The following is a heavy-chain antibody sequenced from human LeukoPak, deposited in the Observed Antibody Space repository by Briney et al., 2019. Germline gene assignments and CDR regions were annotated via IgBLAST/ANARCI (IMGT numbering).Heavy chain of an antibody. V-gene: IGHV3-7*01. CDR1: GFSLSGYW. CDR2: LHANGDEK. D-gene: IGHD5-12*01. CDR3: ARGGYSFDY. Sequence: GGSLRLSCAASGFSLSGYWMSWVRQAPGKGLEWVARLHANGDEKNFVGSVQGRFTVSRDNAKNSLYLQMNSLRAEDTAVYYCARGGYSFDYLGQGTLVTVSS. J-gene: IGHJ4*02.